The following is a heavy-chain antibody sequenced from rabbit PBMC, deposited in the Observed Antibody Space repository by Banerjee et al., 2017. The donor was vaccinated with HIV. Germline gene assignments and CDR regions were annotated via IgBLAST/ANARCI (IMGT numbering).Heavy chain of an antibody. CDR3: ARGYTYGYGNDGYAFDL. CDR1: GFDFSSNA. D-gene: IGHD6-1*01. CDR2: IYAGSSGST. J-gene: IGHJ4*01. V-gene: IGHV1S40*01. Sequence: QSLEVSGGDLVKPGASLTLTCKASGFDFSSNAMCWVRQAPGKRPEWIACIYAGSSGSTYYATWAKGRFTISKTSSTTVTLQMTSLTAADTATYFCARGYTYGYGNDGYAFDLWGQGTLVTVS.